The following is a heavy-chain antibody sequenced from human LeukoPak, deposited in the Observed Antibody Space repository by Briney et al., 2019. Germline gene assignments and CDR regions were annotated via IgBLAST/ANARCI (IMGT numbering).Heavy chain of an antibody. J-gene: IGHJ4*02. Sequence: PGGSLRLSCAASGITFSSYAMTWVRQPPGKGLEWIGEVNLQGSTNYNPSLMGRVAISVDTSENHISLQLTSVTAADTAVYYCAREGGPYRPLDYSGQGTLVTVSS. CDR2: VNLQGST. V-gene: IGHV4-34*01. CDR1: GITFSSYA. CDR3: AREGGPYRPLDY.